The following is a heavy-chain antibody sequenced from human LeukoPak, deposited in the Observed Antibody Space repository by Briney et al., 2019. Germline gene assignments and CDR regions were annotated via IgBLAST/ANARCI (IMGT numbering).Heavy chain of an antibody. CDR1: GGSFSGYY. V-gene: IGHV4-34*01. Sequence: SETLSLTCAVYGGSFSGYYWSWIRQPPGKGLEWIGEINHSGSTNYNPSLKSRVTISVDTSKSQFSLKLSSVTAADTAVYYCARRRVVPAARRGYFDYWGQGTLVTVSS. J-gene: IGHJ4*02. CDR2: INHSGST. D-gene: IGHD2-2*01. CDR3: ARRRVVPAARRGYFDY.